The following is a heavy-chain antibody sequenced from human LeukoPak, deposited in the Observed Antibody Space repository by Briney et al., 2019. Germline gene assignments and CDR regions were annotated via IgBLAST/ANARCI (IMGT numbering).Heavy chain of an antibody. CDR1: GGSFSGYY. Sequence: PSEALSLTCAVYGGSFSGYYWSWIRQPPGKGLEWIGEINHSGSTNYNPSLKSRVTISVDTSKNQFSLKLSSVTAAGTAVYYCARGGIIAARPGRNWFDPWGQGTLVTVSS. D-gene: IGHD6-6*01. V-gene: IGHV4-34*01. CDR2: INHSGST. CDR3: ARGGIIAARPGRNWFDP. J-gene: IGHJ5*02.